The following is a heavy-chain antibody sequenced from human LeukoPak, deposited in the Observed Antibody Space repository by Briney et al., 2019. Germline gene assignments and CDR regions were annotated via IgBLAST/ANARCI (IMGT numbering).Heavy chain of an antibody. CDR1: GGSISSYY. V-gene: IGHV4-59*01. D-gene: IGHD3-10*01. J-gene: IGHJ4*02. CDR3: ARVTTMVRAHGYYFDY. CDR2: IYYSGST. Sequence: SETLSLTCTVSGGSISSYYWSWIRQPPGKGLEWIGYIYYSGSTNYNPSLKSRVTISVDTSKNQFSLKLSSVTAADTAVYYCARVTTMVRAHGYYFDYWGQGTLVTVSS.